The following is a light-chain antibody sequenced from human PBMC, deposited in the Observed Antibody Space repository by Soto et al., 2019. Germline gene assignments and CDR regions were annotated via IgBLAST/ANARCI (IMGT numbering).Light chain of an antibody. CDR2: DAS. CDR1: QSVSRY. CDR3: LQRSDWPPGNA. V-gene: IGKV3-11*01. Sequence: EIVLPQSPSSVTVSEGKRANVSRRASQSVSRYLAWYQQKPGQAPRPLIYDASNRATFNPAGFRGSGSGVYFSLPISCLDLRDLADYFWLQRSDWPPGNALGQGTRLEIK. J-gene: IGKJ5*01.